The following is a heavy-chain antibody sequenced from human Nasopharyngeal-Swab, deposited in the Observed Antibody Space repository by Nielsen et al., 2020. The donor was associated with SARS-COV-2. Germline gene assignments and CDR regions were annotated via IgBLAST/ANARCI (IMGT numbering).Heavy chain of an antibody. J-gene: IGHJ4*02. Sequence: GESLKISCAASGFTFSSSAMHWVRQAPGKGLEWVAVISYDGNNKYFADSVKGRFTISRDNSKNTLYLQMNSLRAEDTAVYYCASPPLDSSGYYYGFHYWGRGTLVTVSS. CDR3: ASPPLDSSGYYYGFHY. CDR1: GFTFSSSA. D-gene: IGHD3-22*01. V-gene: IGHV3-30-3*01. CDR2: ISYDGNNK.